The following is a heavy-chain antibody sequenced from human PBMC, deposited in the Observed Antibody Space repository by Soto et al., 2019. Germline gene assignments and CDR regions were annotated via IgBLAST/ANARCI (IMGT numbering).Heavy chain of an antibody. J-gene: IGHJ5*02. D-gene: IGHD3-16*02. Sequence: GGSLRLSCAASGFTFSDYYMSWIRQAPGKGLEWVSYISSSGSTIYYADSVKGRFPISRENAKNSLYLQMNSLRAEDTAVYYCARVKERDYIWGSYRLSRWRWFDPWGQGTLVTVSS. CDR3: ARVKERDYIWGSYRLSRWRWFDP. CDR1: GFTFSDYY. CDR2: ISSSGSTI. V-gene: IGHV3-11*01.